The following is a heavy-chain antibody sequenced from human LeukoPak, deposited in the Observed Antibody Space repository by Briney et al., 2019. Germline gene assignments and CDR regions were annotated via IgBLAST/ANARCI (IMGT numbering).Heavy chain of an antibody. CDR2: IRYDGNKK. CDR3: SPAIIGY. Sequence: GGSLRLSCAASGFTFSSYGMHWVRKAPGKGLEWVAFIRYDGNKKYYADSVKGRFTISRDNSKNTLYLQMNSLRAEDTAVYYSSPAIIGYWGQGTLVTVSS. V-gene: IGHV3-30*02. D-gene: IGHD2-21*02. CDR1: GFTFSSYG. J-gene: IGHJ4*02.